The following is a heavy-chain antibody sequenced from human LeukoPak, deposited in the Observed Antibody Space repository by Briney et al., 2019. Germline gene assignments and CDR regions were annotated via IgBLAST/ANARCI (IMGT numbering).Heavy chain of an antibody. CDR2: IRGSGGST. CDR3: AKAVGQLLVFEYAQH. V-gene: IGHV3-23*01. CDR1: GFNFSSYA. D-gene: IGHD6-19*01. Sequence: GGSLRLSCAASGFNFSSYAMSWVRQAPGKGLEWVSRIRGSGGSTYYADSETGQLTITRDNYKKTLYLQLNSLRAENTAVYYCAKAVGQLLVFEYAQHCGEGALVTVSS. J-gene: IGHJ1*01.